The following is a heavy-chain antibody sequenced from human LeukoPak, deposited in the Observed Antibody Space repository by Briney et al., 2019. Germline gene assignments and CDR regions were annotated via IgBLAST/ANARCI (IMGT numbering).Heavy chain of an antibody. V-gene: IGHV6-1*01. J-gene: IGHJ4*02. D-gene: IGHD3-22*01. CDR2: TYYRSKWYN. CDR3: ARAPDYYDSSGYSLDFDY. Sequence: SQTLSLTCAISGDSVSSNSAAWNWIRQSPSRGLEWLGRTYYRSKWYNDYAVSVKSRITINPDTSKNQFSLQQNSVTPEDTAVYYCARAPDYYDSSGYSLDFDYWGQGTLVTVSS. CDR1: GDSVSSNSAA.